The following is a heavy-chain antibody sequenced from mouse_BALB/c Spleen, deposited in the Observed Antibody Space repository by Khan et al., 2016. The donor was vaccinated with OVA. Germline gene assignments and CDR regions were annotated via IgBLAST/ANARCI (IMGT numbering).Heavy chain of an antibody. J-gene: IGHJ2*01. Sequence: LVESGAELARPGASVKMSCKASGYTFTSYTMHWVKQRPGQGLEWIGYINPSSGYTKYNQKFKDKATLTADQSSSTAYMQLSSLTSEDSAVYYGARTHERWGQGTTLTVSS. CDR3: ARTHER. CDR2: INPSSGYT. V-gene: IGHV1-4*01. CDR1: GYTFTSYT.